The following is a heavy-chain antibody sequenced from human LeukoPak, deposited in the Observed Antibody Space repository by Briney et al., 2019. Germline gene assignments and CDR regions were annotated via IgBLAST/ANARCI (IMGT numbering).Heavy chain of an antibody. V-gene: IGHV3-23*01. Sequence: GGSLRLSCAASGFPFSSHAMSWLRPAPGKGLEWVSALSGSGGSTYYADSVKGRFTISRDNSKNTLYLQMNSLRAEDTAVYYCAKAPGQWLPFLWGQGTLVTVSS. CDR2: LSGSGGST. CDR1: GFPFSSHA. CDR3: AKAPGQWLPFL. J-gene: IGHJ4*02. D-gene: IGHD6-19*01.